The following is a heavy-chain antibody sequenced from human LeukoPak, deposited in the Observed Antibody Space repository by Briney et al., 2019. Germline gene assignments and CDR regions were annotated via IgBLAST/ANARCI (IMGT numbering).Heavy chain of an antibody. CDR1: GFILGEDT. CDR2: IRSKVHGGTA. Sequence: PGRSLRLSCTPSGFILGEDTMSWFRQAPGKGLEWVGFIRSKVHGGTAEYAASVKGRFTISRDDSKSIAYLQMNSLKIEDTAVYYCAREPKGRWLQFDSWGQGTLVTVSS. CDR3: AREPKGRWLQFDS. V-gene: IGHV3-49*03. J-gene: IGHJ4*02. D-gene: IGHD5-24*01.